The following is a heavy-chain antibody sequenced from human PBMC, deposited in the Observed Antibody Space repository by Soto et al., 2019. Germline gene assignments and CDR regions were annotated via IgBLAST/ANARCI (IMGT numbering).Heavy chain of an antibody. V-gene: IGHV3-74*01. CDR1: GFTFSSYC. CDR2: INSDGSST. D-gene: IGHD6-19*01. Sequence: GGSLRLSCAASGFTFSSYCMHWVRQAPGKGLVWVSRINSDGSSTSYADSVKGRFTISRDNAKNTLYLQMNSLRAEDTAVYYCAREEQWLVRRGYYYFYGMEVWGQGTTVTGS. CDR3: AREEQWLVRRGYYYFYGMEV. J-gene: IGHJ6*02.